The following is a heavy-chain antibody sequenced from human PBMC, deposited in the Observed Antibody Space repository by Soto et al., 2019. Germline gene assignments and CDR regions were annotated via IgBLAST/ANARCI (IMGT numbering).Heavy chain of an antibody. CDR2: IYPSDSDT. V-gene: IGHV5-51*01. CDR3: ERGGVSTRTFDY. D-gene: IGHD3-3*01. CDR1: GYNFAGYW. J-gene: IGHJ4*02. Sequence: ESLTISFPGSGYNFAGYWIALVRQMPGKGLELMGIIYPSDSDTRYRPSFQGQVTISADKSISSAYLQWSSLRASDTAMYYCERGGVSTRTFDYWGQGTPVTVSS.